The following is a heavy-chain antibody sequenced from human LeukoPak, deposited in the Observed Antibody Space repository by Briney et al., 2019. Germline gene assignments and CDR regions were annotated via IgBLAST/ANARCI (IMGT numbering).Heavy chain of an antibody. V-gene: IGHV4-30-4*01. D-gene: IGHD3-10*01. CDR1: GGSISSGDYY. J-gene: IGHJ3*02. CDR2: IYYSGST. CDR3: RGSGSYYNSYAFDI. Sequence: PSETLSLTCTVSGGSISSGDYYWSWIRQPPGKGLEWIGYIYYSGSTYYNPSLKSRVTISVDTSKNQFSLKLSSVTAADTAVYYCRGSGSYYNSYAFDIWGQGTMVTVS.